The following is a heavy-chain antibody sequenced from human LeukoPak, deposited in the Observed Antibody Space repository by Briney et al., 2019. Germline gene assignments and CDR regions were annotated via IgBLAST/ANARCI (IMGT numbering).Heavy chain of an antibody. D-gene: IGHD6-19*01. CDR1: GYSFTSYW. CDR3: ARQKAEWLVRGSHYYYGMDV. J-gene: IGHJ6*02. CDR2: IYPGDSDT. Sequence: GESLKISCKGSGYSFTSYWIGWVRQMPGKGLDWIGIIYPGDSDTRYSPSFQGQVTISADKSISTAYLQWSSLKASDTAMYYCARQKAEWLVRGSHYYYGMDVWGQGTTVTVSS. V-gene: IGHV5-51*01.